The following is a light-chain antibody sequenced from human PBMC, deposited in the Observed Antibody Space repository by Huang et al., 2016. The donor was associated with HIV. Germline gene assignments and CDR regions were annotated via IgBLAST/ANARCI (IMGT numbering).Light chain of an antibody. CDR3: QQYNNWPSIT. Sequence: EIVMTQSPATLSVSPGERATLSCRASQSVSSNLAWYQQKPGQGPRILIYGASTRGTGIAARFSGSGSGTEFTLTISSLQSEDFAIYYCQQYNNWPSITFGQGTRLEIK. CDR1: QSVSSN. CDR2: GAS. V-gene: IGKV3-15*01. J-gene: IGKJ5*01.